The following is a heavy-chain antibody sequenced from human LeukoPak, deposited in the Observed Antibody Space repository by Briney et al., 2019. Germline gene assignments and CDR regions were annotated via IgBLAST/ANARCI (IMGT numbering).Heavy chain of an antibody. CDR3: ARGQTVPNARYYFDY. J-gene: IGHJ4*02. D-gene: IGHD2-2*01. CDR1: GLRLGDYV. V-gene: IGHV3-49*03. Sequence: GGSLRLSCIGSGLRLGDYVVSWLRQAPGKGLEWVGLIRSEVSGETTEYAASVKGKFTVSRDESKSIVYLQMNSLTTEDSAVYYCARGQTVPNARYYFDYWGQGTLVTVSS. CDR2: IRSEVSGETT.